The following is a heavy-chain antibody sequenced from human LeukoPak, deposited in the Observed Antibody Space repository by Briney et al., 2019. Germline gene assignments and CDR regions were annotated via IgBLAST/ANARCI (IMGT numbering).Heavy chain of an antibody. J-gene: IGHJ4*02. CDR3: AKDAQRGFDHSNSLEY. CDR1: GFTFSHFG. Sequence: GGSLRLSCAASGFTFSHFGMHWVRQAPGKGLEWVAVIWNDGSNEYYADAVKGRFTISRDNSKNTVSLQMNSLRDEDTAVYYCAKDAQRGFDHSNSLEYWGQGTLVTVSS. V-gene: IGHV3-33*06. D-gene: IGHD4-11*01. CDR2: IWNDGSNE.